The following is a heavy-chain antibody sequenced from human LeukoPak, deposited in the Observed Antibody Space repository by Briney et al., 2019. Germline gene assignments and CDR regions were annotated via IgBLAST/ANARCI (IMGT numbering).Heavy chain of an antibody. CDR2: INHSGST. Sequence: PSETLSLTCAVYGGSFSGYYWSWIRQPPGKGLEWIGEINHSGSTNYNPSLKSRVTISVDTSKNQFSLKLSSVTAADTAVYYCARDVSGSYLEGYYYYMDVWGKGTTVTVSS. D-gene: IGHD1-26*01. CDR3: ARDVSGSYLEGYYYYMDV. J-gene: IGHJ6*03. CDR1: GGSFSGYY. V-gene: IGHV4-34*01.